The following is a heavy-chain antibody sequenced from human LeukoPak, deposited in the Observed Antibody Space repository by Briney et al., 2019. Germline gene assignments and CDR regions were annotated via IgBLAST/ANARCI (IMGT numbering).Heavy chain of an antibody. CDR1: GGSFSGYY. J-gene: IGHJ3*02. CDR2: INHSGST. V-gene: IGHV4-34*01. Sequence: SETLSLTCAVYGGSFSGYYWSWIRQPPGKGLEWIGEINHSGSTNYNPSLKSRVTISIDTSKNQFSLRLSSVTAADTAVYYCARDQTSKGDAFDIWGQGTMVTVSS. CDR3: ARDQTSKGDAFDI.